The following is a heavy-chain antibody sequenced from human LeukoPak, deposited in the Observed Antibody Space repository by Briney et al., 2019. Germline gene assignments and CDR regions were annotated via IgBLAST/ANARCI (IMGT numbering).Heavy chain of an antibody. CDR1: GYTLTELS. CDR3: AKDRATYYYDSSGYGLPDY. CDR2: FDPEDGET. Sequence: GASVKVSCKVSGYTLTELSMHWVRQAPGKRLEWMGGFDPEDGETIYAQKFQGRVTMTEDTSTDTAYMELSSLRSEDTAVYYCAKDRATYYYDSSGYGLPDYWGQGTLVTVSS. D-gene: IGHD3-22*01. V-gene: IGHV1-24*01. J-gene: IGHJ4*02.